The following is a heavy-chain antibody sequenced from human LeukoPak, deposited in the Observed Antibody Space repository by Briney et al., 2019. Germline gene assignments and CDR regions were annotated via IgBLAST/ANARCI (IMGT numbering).Heavy chain of an antibody. V-gene: IGHV3-66*02. CDR2: IYSGGST. CDR1: GFTVSSNY. Sequence: GGSLRLSRAASGFTVSSNYMSWVRQAPGKGLEWVSVIYSGGSTYYADSVKGRFTISRDNSKNTLYLQMNSLRAEDTAVYYCARGRELLHFDYWGQGTLVTVSS. D-gene: IGHD1-26*01. J-gene: IGHJ4*02. CDR3: ARGRELLHFDY.